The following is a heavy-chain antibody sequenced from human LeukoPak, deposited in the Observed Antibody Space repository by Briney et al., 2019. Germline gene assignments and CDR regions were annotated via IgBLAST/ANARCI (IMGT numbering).Heavy chain of an antibody. V-gene: IGHV4-61*01. Sequence: SETLSLTCTVSGDSVRSGPYYRSWIRQPPGKGLEWIGYGESTNYNPSLKSRVTISVDTSKSQFSLQLRYLTAADTAVYYCARDNWGSLDFWGRGILVTVSS. CDR2: GEST. CDR1: GDSVRSGPYY. J-gene: IGHJ4*02. CDR3: ARDNWGSLDF. D-gene: IGHD7-27*01.